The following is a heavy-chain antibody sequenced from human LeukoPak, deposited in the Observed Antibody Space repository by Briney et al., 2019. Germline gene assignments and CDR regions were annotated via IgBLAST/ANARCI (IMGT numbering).Heavy chain of an antibody. D-gene: IGHD3-22*01. J-gene: IGHJ4*02. V-gene: IGHV1-2*02. CDR2: INPNSGGT. Sequence: ASVKVSCKASGYTFTGYYMHWVRQAPGQGLEWMGWINPNSGGTNYAQKFRGRVTMTRDTSISTAYMELSRLRSDDTAVYYCARLDYYDSSGYWASDYWGQGTLVTVSS. CDR3: ARLDYYDSSGYWASDY. CDR1: GYTFTGYY.